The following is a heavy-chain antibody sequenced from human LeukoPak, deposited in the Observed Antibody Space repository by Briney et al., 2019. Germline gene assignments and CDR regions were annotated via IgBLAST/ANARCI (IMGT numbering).Heavy chain of an antibody. CDR3: ARGRGVVPAARGYYYYMDV. CDR2: INHSGST. D-gene: IGHD2-2*01. CDR1: GFTFSTYA. J-gene: IGHJ6*03. Sequence: PGGSLRLSCAASGFTFSTYAMSWVRQPPGKGLEWIGEINHSGSTNYNPSLKSRVTISVDTSKNQFSLKLSSVTAADTAVYYCARGRGVVPAARGYYYYMDVWGKGTTVTVSS. V-gene: IGHV4-34*01.